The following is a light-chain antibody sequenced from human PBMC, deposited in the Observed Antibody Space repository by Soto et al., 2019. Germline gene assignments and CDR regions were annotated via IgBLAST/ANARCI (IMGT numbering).Light chain of an antibody. J-gene: IGLJ2*01. CDR1: GSNIGSNY. CDR2: RNN. CDR3: AAWDDSLSVV. V-gene: IGLV1-47*01. Sequence: QPVLTQPPSASGTPGQRVTISCSGSGSNIGSNYVYWYQQLPGTAPKLLIYRNNQRPSGVPDRFSGSKSGTSASLAISGLRSEDEADYYCAAWDDSLSVVFGGGTKLTVL.